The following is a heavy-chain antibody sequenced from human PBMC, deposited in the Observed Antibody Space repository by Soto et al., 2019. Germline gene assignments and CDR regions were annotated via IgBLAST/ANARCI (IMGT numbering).Heavy chain of an antibody. CDR3: AAGGYGDYQDYYYGMDV. Sequence: SVKVSCKASGFTFTSSAVQWVLQARGQRLEWIGWIVVGSGNTNYAQKFQERVTITRDMSTSTAYMELSSLRSEDTAVYYCAAGGYGDYQDYYYGMDVWGQGTTVTVSS. D-gene: IGHD4-17*01. V-gene: IGHV1-58*01. CDR2: IVVGSGNT. J-gene: IGHJ6*02. CDR1: GFTFTSSA.